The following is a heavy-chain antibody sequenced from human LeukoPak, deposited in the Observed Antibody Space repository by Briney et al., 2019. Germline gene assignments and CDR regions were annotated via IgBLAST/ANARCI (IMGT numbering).Heavy chain of an antibody. CDR2: ITKNGDTT. J-gene: IGHJ6*02. Sequence: GGSPRLSCAASGFSFSAFGMNWVRQAPGKGLEWVSTITKNGDTTYYVDSVKGRFTISRDNSKNTLYLQMNSLRAEDTAKYYCTKDYCGRFCSAVWGQGTTVIVSS. V-gene: IGHV3-23*01. CDR3: TKDYCGRFCSAV. CDR1: GFSFSAFG. D-gene: IGHD3-3*01.